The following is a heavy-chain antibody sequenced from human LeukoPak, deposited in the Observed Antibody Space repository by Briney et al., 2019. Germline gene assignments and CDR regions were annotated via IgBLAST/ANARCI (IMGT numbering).Heavy chain of an antibody. Sequence: ASVKVSCKASGVTFSSYAISWVRQAPGQGLEWMGRIIPILGIANYAQKFQGRVTITADKSTSTAYMELSSLRSEDTAVYYCARDAGYSSSWTDYWGQGTLVTVSS. V-gene: IGHV1-69*04. J-gene: IGHJ4*02. D-gene: IGHD6-13*01. CDR1: GVTFSSYA. CDR3: ARDAGYSSSWTDY. CDR2: IIPILGIA.